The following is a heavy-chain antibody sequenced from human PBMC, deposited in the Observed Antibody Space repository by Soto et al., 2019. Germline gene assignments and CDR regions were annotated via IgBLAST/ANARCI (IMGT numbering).Heavy chain of an antibody. J-gene: IGHJ4*02. CDR3: ARRWGESVAFAVRGVIDFDY. CDR1: GGSISSSSYY. D-gene: IGHD3-10*01. V-gene: IGHV4-39*01. Sequence: SETLSLTCTVSGGSISSSSYYWGWIRQPPGKGLEWIGSIYYSGSTYYNPSLKSRVTISVDTSKNQFSLKLGSVTAADTAVYYCARRWGESVAFAVRGVIDFDYWGQGTLVTVSS. CDR2: IYYSGST.